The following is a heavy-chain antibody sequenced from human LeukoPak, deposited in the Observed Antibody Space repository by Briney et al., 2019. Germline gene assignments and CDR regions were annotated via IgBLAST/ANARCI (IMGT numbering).Heavy chain of an antibody. D-gene: IGHD6-19*01. CDR3: ARTRSSGWNYFDY. Sequence: PSETLSLTCAVCGGSFSGYYWSWIRQPPGKGLEWIGEINHSGSTNYNPSLKSRVTISVDTSKNQFSLKLSSVTAADTAVYYCARTRSSGWNYFDYWGQGTLVTVSS. V-gene: IGHV4-34*01. CDR2: INHSGST. CDR1: GGSFSGYY. J-gene: IGHJ4*02.